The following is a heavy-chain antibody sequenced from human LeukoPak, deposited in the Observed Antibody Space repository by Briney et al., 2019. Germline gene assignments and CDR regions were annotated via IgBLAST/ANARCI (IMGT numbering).Heavy chain of an antibody. CDR3: ARGATVWARMDV. D-gene: IGHD4-17*01. CDR1: GFPFSSYS. CDR2: ISSTGSTI. V-gene: IGHV3-48*04. Sequence: GGSLRLSCAASGFPFSSYSMNWVRQAPGEGLEWVSYISSTGSTIYYAGSVKGRFTISRDNVRNSLYLQMNSLRAEDTAVYYCARGATVWARMDVWGKGTTVTVSS. J-gene: IGHJ6*03.